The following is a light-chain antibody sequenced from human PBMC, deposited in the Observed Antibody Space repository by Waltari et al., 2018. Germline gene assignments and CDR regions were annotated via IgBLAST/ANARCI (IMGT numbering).Light chain of an antibody. J-gene: IGLJ1*01. Sequence: QSALTQPASVSGSPGQSITISCTGTSSDVGGYNHVSWYQQHPAKAPKLMLYDVSSRPSGVSNRFFGSKSGNTASLTISGLQAEDEAVYFCSSYSTSLTPYVFGPGTKVTVL. CDR1: SSDVGGYNH. CDR2: DVS. V-gene: IGLV2-14*03. CDR3: SSYSTSLTPYV.